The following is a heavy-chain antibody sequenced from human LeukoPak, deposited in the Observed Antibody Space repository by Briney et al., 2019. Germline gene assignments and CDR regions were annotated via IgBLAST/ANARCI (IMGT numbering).Heavy chain of an antibody. D-gene: IGHD1-26*01. Sequence: SGGSLRLSCAASGFTFSTYNMNWVRQAPGKGLEWVSSISGSSSYIYYADSVKGRFSISRDNAKNSLYLQMNSLRAEDTAVYYCARDLLGWELHYFDYWGQGTLATVSS. CDR3: ARDLLGWELHYFDY. CDR2: ISGSSSYI. V-gene: IGHV3-21*01. J-gene: IGHJ4*02. CDR1: GFTFSTYN.